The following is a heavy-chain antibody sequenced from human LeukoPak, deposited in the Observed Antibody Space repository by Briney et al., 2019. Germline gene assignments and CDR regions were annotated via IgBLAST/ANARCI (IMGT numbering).Heavy chain of an antibody. CDR2: INHSGGT. J-gene: IGHJ4*02. Sequence: SETLSLTCAVYGGSFSGYYWSWIRQPPGKGLEWIGEINHSGGTNYNPSLKSRVTISVDTSKTQFSLKLSSVTAADTAVYYCAGGYFGLNLDYWGQGTLVTV. D-gene: IGHD2/OR15-2a*01. CDR3: AGGYFGLNLDY. CDR1: GGSFSGYY. V-gene: IGHV4-34*01.